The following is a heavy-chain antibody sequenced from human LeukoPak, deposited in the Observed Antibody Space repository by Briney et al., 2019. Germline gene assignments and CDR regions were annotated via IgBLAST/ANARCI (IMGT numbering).Heavy chain of an antibody. D-gene: IGHD3-3*01. CDR2: VNHSGST. CDR3: ACDYDFWSGDAFDI. J-gene: IGHJ3*02. Sequence: SSETLSLTCTVSGGSISSYYWSWIRQPPGKGLEWIGEVNHSGSTNYNPSLKSRVTISVDTSKNQFSLKLSSVTAADTAVYYCACDYDFWSGDAFDIWGQGTMVTVSS. V-gene: IGHV4-34*01. CDR1: GGSISSYY.